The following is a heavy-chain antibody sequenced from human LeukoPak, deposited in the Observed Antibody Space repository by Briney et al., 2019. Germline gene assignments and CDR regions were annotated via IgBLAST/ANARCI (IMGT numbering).Heavy chain of an antibody. CDR3: ARVGYTPRRAGTRSYYFDY. V-gene: IGHV3-53*01. Sequence: GGSLRLSCAASGFTVSSNYMSWVRQAPGKGLEWVSVIYSGGSTYYADSVKGRFTISRDNSKNTLYLQMNSLRAEDTAVYYCARVGYTPRRAGTRSYYFDYWGQGTLVTVPS. CDR2: IYSGGST. D-gene: IGHD6-13*01. J-gene: IGHJ4*02. CDR1: GFTVSSNY.